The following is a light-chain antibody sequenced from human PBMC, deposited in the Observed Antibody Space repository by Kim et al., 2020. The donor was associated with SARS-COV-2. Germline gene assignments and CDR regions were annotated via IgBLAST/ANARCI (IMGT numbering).Light chain of an antibody. V-gene: IGKV1-33*01. CDR1: QDINNY. Sequence: DIQMTQSPSSLSASVGDRVTITCQASQDINNYLNWYQQKPGKAPKVLIYAASNLQTGVPSRFSGSGSGTDFTFTISSLQPEDIATYYCQQFVHVPLTFGGGTKVEIK. CDR3: QQFVHVPLT. CDR2: AAS. J-gene: IGKJ4*01.